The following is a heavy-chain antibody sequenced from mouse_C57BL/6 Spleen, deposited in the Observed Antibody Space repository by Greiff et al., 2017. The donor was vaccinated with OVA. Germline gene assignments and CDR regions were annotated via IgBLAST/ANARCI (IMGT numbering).Heavy chain of an antibody. D-gene: IGHD2-4*01. V-gene: IGHV1-15*01. CDR3: TRDDYDFYYAMDY. CDR2: IDPETGGT. Sequence: QVQLQHSGAELVRPGASVTLSCKASGYTFTDYEMHWVKQTPVHGLEWIGAIDPETGGTAYNQKFKGKAILTADKSSSTAYMELRSLTSEDSAVYYCTRDDYDFYYAMDYWGQGTSVTVSS. CDR1: GYTFTDYE. J-gene: IGHJ4*01.